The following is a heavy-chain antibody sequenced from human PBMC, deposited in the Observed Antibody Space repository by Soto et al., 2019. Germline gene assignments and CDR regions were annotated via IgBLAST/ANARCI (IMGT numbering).Heavy chain of an antibody. D-gene: IGHD2-2*01. CDR1: GFTFSSYA. V-gene: IGHV3-23*01. Sequence: EVQLLESGGGLVQPGGSLRLSCAASGFTFSSYAMSWVHQAPGKGLEWVSAISGSGGSTYYADTVKGRFTISRDNSKNTLYLQMNSLRAEDTAVYYCAKVVSREGDGYFDLWGLGTLVTVSS. CDR2: ISGSGGST. J-gene: IGHJ2*01. CDR3: AKVVSREGDGYFDL.